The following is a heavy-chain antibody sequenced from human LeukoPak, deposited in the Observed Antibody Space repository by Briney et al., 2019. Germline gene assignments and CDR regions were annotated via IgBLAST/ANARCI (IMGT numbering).Heavy chain of an antibody. V-gene: IGHV3-7*03. CDR2: IKEDGSEK. CDR1: GFTFSSRW. CDR3: ARDRGVVGEFDS. D-gene: IGHD2-15*01. J-gene: IGHJ4*02. Sequence: PGGSLRLSCVASGFTFSSRWMSWVRQAPGKGLEWVANIKEDGSEKYYVDSVKGRFTISRDNAKNSLYLQMNSLRAEDTAVYYCARDRGVVGEFDSWGQGTLVTVSS.